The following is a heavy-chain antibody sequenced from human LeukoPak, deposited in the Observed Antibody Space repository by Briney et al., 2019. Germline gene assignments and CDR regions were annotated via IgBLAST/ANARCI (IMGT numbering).Heavy chain of an antibody. Sequence: GGSLRLSCAASGFTLTSYEMNWVRLAPGKGLEWISYISRTGNSIYYADSVKGRFTVSRDSAKNSLYLQMNSLRAEDMAVYYCARGPYSSNWYVDYWGQGTLVTVAS. D-gene: IGHD6-13*01. CDR3: ARGPYSSNWYVDY. CDR2: ISRTGNSI. J-gene: IGHJ4*02. CDR1: GFTLTSYE. V-gene: IGHV3-48*03.